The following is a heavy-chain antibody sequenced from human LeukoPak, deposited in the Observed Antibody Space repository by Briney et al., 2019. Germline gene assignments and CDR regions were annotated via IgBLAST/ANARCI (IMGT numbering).Heavy chain of an antibody. J-gene: IGHJ6*02. CDR3: ARSLEHDYYYYGMDV. CDR2: INAGNGNT. CDR1: GYTFTSYA. V-gene: IGHV1-3*01. D-gene: IGHD1/OR15-1a*01. Sequence: ASVKVSCKASGYTFTSYAMHWVRQAPGQRLEWMGWINAGNGNTKYSQKFQGRVTITRDTSASTAYMELSSLRSEDKAVYYCARSLEHDYYYYGMDVWGQGTTVTVSS.